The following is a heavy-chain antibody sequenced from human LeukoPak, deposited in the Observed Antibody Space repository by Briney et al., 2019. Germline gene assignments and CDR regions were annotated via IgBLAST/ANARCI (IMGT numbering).Heavy chain of an antibody. V-gene: IGHV4-39*07. D-gene: IGHD3-10*01. CDR1: GGSISSSSYY. CDR3: ARVLYGSGAPYYYYMDV. Sequence: SETLSLTCTVSGGSISSSSYYWGWIRQPPGKGLEWIGSIYYSGSTYYNPSLKSRVTISVDTSKNQFSLKLSSVTAADTTVYYCARVLYGSGAPYYYYMDVWGKGTTVTVSS. CDR2: IYYSGST. J-gene: IGHJ6*03.